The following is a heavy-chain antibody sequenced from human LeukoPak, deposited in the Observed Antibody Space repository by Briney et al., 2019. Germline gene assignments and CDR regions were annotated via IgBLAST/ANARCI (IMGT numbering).Heavy chain of an antibody. CDR2: TYYRSKWYN. CDR1: RDSVSSNSAA. CDR3: ARAKGRSPLFDY. Sequence: SQTLSLTCALSRDSVSSNSAAWNWIRQSPSRGLEWLGRTYYRSKWYNDYAVSVKGRIAINPDTSKNQFSLQLNSVTPEDTAVYYCARAKGRSPLFDYWGQGTLVTVSS. V-gene: IGHV6-1*01. D-gene: IGHD6-13*01. J-gene: IGHJ4*02.